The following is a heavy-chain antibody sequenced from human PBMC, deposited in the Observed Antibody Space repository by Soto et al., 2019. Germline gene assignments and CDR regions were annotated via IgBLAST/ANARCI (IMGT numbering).Heavy chain of an antibody. CDR2: INAGNGHT. D-gene: IGHD3-3*01. CDR1: EYAFSSYA. J-gene: IGHJ4*02. Sequence: VQLVQSGAEVKKPGASVRVSCKPSEYAFSSYAIHWVLQAPGQRLEWMGWINAGNGHTRYSQKFHGRVIITANQSAKTAYAQLDSLTSGDTAVYCCASPRDFWSSYVDYWGQGTLVTVSS. CDR3: ASPRDFWSSYVDY. V-gene: IGHV1-3*01.